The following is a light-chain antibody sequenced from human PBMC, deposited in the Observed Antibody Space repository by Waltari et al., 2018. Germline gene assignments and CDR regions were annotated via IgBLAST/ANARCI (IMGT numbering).Light chain of an antibody. V-gene: IGKV1-5*03. CDR3: QQYNSYSRA. CDR1: HSISSW. CDR2: KAS. Sequence: DTQLTHAPYTLTESVGDRVTITCRASHSISSWLAWYQQKPGKAPKLLIYKASSLESGVPSRFSGSGSGTEFTLTISSLQPDDFATYYCQQYNSYSRAFGPGTKVDIK. J-gene: IGKJ3*01.